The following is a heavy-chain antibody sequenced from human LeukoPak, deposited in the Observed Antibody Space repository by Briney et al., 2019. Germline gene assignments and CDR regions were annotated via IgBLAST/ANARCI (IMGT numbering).Heavy chain of an antibody. J-gene: IGHJ6*02. CDR1: GYSFTSYL. CDR2: IYPGDSTT. CDR3: TRQLGYCSSTSCYTTGMDV. Sequence: GASLKISCTGSGYSFTSYLMCCVRQIPGKVLEWMGIIYPGDSTTRDSPSFQGQTTITADKSITPAHLQWSSRKDSDTVMYYCTRQLGYCSSTSCYTTGMDVCGQGTTVTASS. V-gene: IGHV5-51*01. D-gene: IGHD2-2*02.